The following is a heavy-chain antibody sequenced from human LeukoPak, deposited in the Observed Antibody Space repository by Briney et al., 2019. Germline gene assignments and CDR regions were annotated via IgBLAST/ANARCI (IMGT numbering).Heavy chain of an antibody. CDR1: GGSISSYY. Sequence: PAQTLSLTCTVSGGSISSYYWSWIRQPPGKGLEWIGYMDDSGSTNYNPSFTSRVTISEDTSKNQLSLKLGSVTAADTAVYYCARHSSGSGGAFQYWGQGTPVTVSS. V-gene: IGHV4-59*08. CDR3: ARHSSGSGGAFQY. J-gene: IGHJ4*02. D-gene: IGHD6-19*01. CDR2: MDDSGST.